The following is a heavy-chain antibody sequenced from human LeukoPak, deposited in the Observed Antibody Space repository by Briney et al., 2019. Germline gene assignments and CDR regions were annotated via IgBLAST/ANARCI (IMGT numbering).Heavy chain of an antibody. CDR3: ARDGEMATNFLYAFDI. V-gene: IGHV3-30*03. Sequence: PGRSLRLSCAASGFTFSVYGMYWVRQPPGKGLEWVALISYDGTDKYHVDSVKGRFTISRDNSKNTLYLQMNSLRAEDTAVYYCARDGEMATNFLYAFDIWGQGTMVTVSS. D-gene: IGHD5-24*01. CDR2: ISYDGTDK. J-gene: IGHJ3*02. CDR1: GFTFSVYG.